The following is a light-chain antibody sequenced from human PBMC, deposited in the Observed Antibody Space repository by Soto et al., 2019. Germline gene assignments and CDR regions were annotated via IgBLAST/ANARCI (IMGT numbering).Light chain of an antibody. CDR1: QSVSSSY. J-gene: IGKJ1*01. CDR2: AAS. Sequence: EIVLTQSPGTLSLSPGERTTLSCRASQSVSSSYLAWYQQKPGQAPRLLIYAASSRATGIPDRFSGSGSGTDFTLNISRLEHEDFAVYYCQQYGSSRWTFGQGNKVEIK. CDR3: QQYGSSRWT. V-gene: IGKV3-20*01.